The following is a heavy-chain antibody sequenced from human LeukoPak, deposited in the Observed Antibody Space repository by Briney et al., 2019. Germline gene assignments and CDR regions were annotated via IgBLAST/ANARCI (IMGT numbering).Heavy chain of an antibody. CDR1: GFTFSDYW. V-gene: IGHV3-74*01. D-gene: IGHD6-19*01. J-gene: IGHJ4*02. CDR2: VNSDGMST. Sequence: GWSLRLSCAASGFTFSDYWMHWVRQAPGKGLVWVSRVNSDGMSTLYADSVKGRFTISRDNAKNTLYLQLNGLRAEDTAVYYCARGTTSGWPDYFDYWGQGTLVTVSS. CDR3: ARGTTSGWPDYFDY.